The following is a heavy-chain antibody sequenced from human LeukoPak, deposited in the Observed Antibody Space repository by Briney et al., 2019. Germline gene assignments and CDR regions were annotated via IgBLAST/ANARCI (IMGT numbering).Heavy chain of an antibody. Sequence: VASVKVSCKASGYTFTSYDINWVRQATGQGLKWMGWMNPNRGNTGYAQKFQGRVTMTRNTSISTAYMELSSLRSEDTAVYYCARGIGYYYDSSGWYDYWGQGTLVTVSS. CDR1: GYTFTSYD. J-gene: IGHJ4*02. D-gene: IGHD3-22*01. CDR3: ARGIGYYYDSSGWYDY. V-gene: IGHV1-8*01. CDR2: MNPNRGNT.